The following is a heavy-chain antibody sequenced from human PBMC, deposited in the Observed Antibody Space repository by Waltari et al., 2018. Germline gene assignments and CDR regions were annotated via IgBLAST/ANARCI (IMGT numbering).Heavy chain of an antibody. V-gene: IGHV1-69-2*01. CDR3: ATVPGRAAAGTGDAFDI. Sequence: EVQLVQSGAEVKKPGATVKISCKDSGYTFTDYYMHWIQQAPGKGLEWMGRVDPEDGETIYAEKFQGRVTITADTSTDTAYMELSSLRSEDTAVYYCATVPGRAAAGTGDAFDIRGQGTMVTVSS. CDR2: VDPEDGET. J-gene: IGHJ3*02. D-gene: IGHD6-13*01. CDR1: GYTFTDYY.